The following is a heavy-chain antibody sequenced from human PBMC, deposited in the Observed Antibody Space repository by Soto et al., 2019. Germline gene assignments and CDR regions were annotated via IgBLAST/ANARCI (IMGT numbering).Heavy chain of an antibody. Sequence: QVQLVQSGAEVKKPGSSVKVSCKASGDTFSRYAISWVRQAPGQGLEWMGGIIPIFHKAKYAQKFQGRVTITADESTSTAYLELSSLRSDDTAVYYCASDPNSNYGENWFDPWGQGTLVTVSS. V-gene: IGHV1-69*01. CDR2: IIPIFHKA. J-gene: IGHJ5*02. CDR3: ASDPNSNYGENWFDP. CDR1: GDTFSRYA. D-gene: IGHD1-7*01.